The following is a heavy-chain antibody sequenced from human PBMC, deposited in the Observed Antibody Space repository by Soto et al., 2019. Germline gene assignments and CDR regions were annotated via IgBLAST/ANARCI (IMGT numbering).Heavy chain of an antibody. J-gene: IGHJ4*02. D-gene: IGHD2-15*01. CDR3: ATVPYEALVVDH. Sequence: SETLSLTCTVSGGSISSGDYYWSWIRQPPGKGLEWIGYIYYSGTTYYNPSLKSRVTMSIDTSTNHFSLKLSSVTAADTAVYYCATVPYEALVVDHWGQGTLVTVSS. CDR1: GGSISSGDYY. CDR2: IYYSGTT. V-gene: IGHV4-30-4*01.